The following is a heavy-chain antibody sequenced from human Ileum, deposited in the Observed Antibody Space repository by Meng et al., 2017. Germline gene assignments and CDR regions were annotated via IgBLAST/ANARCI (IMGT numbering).Heavy chain of an antibody. Sequence: SVKVSCKASGGTFSSYTISWVRQAPGQGLEWMGRIIPILGIANYAQKFQGRVMITADKSTSTAYIELSSLKSEDTAVYYCARAWGLLAVAGIGEFDPWGQGTLVTVSS. CDR3: ARAWGLLAVAGIGEFDP. CDR1: GGTFSSYT. V-gene: IGHV1-69*02. D-gene: IGHD6-19*01. CDR2: IIPILGIA. J-gene: IGHJ5*02.